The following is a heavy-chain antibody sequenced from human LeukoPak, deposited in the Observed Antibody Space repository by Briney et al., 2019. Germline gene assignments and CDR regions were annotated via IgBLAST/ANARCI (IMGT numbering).Heavy chain of an antibody. CDR2: MYTGGST. CDR1: XSMVSRNN. CDR3: ARRISGGAYAFDI. V-gene: IGHV3-53*01. D-gene: IGHD1-26*01. Sequence: GGSLRLSCAASXSMVSRNNMSWVRQPPGKGLVWVSVMYTGGSTYYADSVKGRFTISRDNSKNTLNLHMNSLRAEDTALYYCARRISGGAYAFDIWGQGTMVTVSS. J-gene: IGHJ3*02.